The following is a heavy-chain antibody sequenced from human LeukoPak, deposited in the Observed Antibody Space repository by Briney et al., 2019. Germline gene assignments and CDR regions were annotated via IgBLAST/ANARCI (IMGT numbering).Heavy chain of an antibody. D-gene: IGHD3-10*01. Sequence: PGGSLRLFCAASGFTFSSYAMSWVRQAPGKGLEWVSAISGSGGSTYYADSVKGRFTISRDNSKNTLYLQMNSLRAEDTAVYYCAHYGSGSYYTPFDYWGQGTLVTVSS. CDR3: AHYGSGSYYTPFDY. CDR2: ISGSGGST. CDR1: GFTFSSYA. J-gene: IGHJ4*02. V-gene: IGHV3-23*01.